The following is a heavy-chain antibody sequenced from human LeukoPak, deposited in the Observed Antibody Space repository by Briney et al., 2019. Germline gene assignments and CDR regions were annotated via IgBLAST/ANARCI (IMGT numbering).Heavy chain of an antibody. J-gene: IGHJ4*01. CDR1: GYSFSGYY. D-gene: IGHD3-22*01. CDR2: INPSSGGT. V-gene: IGHV1-2*02. Sequence: GASVKVSCKASGYSFSGYYVHWVRQTPGQGLEWMGWINPSSGGTYYTHNIQGRVTMTGDMSTSTAYMELSRLTSDDTAVYYCARDYIDNLDSSGYITFDYWGQGTLVTVSS. CDR3: ARDYIDNLDSSGYITFDY.